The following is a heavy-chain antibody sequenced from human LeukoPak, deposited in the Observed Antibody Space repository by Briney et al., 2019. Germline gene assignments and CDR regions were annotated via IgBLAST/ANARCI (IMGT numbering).Heavy chain of an antibody. CDR1: GYTFTGYY. J-gene: IGHJ3*02. Sequence: GASVKVSCKASGYTFTGYYIHWVRQAPGQGLEWVGWINSNSGDTHSAQNFQGRVTMTRDTSISTASMDLSRLRSDDTAVYYCARAPKNDAYDIWGRGTMVTVSS. CDR3: ARAPKNDAYDI. CDR2: INSNSGDT. V-gene: IGHV1-2*02.